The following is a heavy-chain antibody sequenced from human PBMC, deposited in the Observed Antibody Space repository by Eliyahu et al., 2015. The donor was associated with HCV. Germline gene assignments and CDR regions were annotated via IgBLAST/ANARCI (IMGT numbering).Heavy chain of an antibody. CDR3: ASELVLGH. CDR2: IYSDGSII. D-gene: IGHD3-9*01. Sequence: EVQLAESGGGLVQPGXSLRLSCAASGXTFRNHWMYWVRQAPGKGLVWVSRIYSDGSIIHYADSVRGRFTISRDNAENTLFLQMDHLRAEDTAVYYCASELVLGHWGQGTLVIVSS. CDR1: GXTFRNHW. V-gene: IGHV3-74*01. J-gene: IGHJ4*02.